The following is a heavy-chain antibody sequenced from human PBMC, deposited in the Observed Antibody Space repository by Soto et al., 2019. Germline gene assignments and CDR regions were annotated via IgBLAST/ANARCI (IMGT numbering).Heavy chain of an antibody. CDR2: INQDGSEK. CDR1: GFTFSNYW. CDR3: STSLNY. Sequence: EVQLVESGGGLVQPGGSPRLSCAASGFTFSNYWMDWVRQAPGKGLEGGANINQDGSEKHYVDSVKGRFTISRDNAKNSLYLQMSSLTAEDSALYYCSTSLNYWGQGTLVTVSS. V-gene: IGHV3-7*01. J-gene: IGHJ4*02.